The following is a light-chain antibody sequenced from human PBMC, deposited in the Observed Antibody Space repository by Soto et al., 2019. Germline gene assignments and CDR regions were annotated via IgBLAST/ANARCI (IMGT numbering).Light chain of an antibody. CDR2: AAS. CDR3: QQSYSTTIT. Sequence: DIQMTQSPSSLCASVGYRVTITCRASQSISSYLNWYQQKPGKAPKLPIYAASSLQSGVPSRFSGSGSGTDFTLTIRSLQPEDFATYYCQQSYSTTITFGQGTRLEI. CDR1: QSISSY. V-gene: IGKV1-39*01. J-gene: IGKJ5*01.